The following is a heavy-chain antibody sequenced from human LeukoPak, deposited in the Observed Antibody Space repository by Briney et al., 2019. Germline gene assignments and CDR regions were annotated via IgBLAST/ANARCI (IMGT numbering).Heavy chain of an antibody. D-gene: IGHD4-23*01. CDR3: AKQYGGDGGDAFDM. CDR2: VQYDGTKT. Sequence: PGGSLRLSCAASGFTFANYGIHWVRQAPGKGLEWVTFVQYDGTKTYYADSVKGRFTISRDNSRDTVFLQMNSLSLDDTAVYYCAKQYGGDGGDAFDMWGQGTTVTVSS. CDR1: GFTFANYG. V-gene: IGHV3-30*02. J-gene: IGHJ3*02.